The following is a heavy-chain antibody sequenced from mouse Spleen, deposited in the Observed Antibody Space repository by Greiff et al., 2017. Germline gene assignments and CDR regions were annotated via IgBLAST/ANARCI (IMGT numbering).Heavy chain of an antibody. Sequence: VKLVESGPELVKPGASVKMSCKASGYTFTDYVISWVKQRTGQGLEWIGEIYPGSGSTYYNEKFKGKATLTADKSSNTAYMQLSSLTSEDSAVYFCARSTVYFFYFDYWGQGTTLTVSS. J-gene: IGHJ2*01. CDR2: IYPGSGST. CDR1: GYTFTDYV. D-gene: IGHD2-1*01. CDR3: ARSTVYFFYFDY. V-gene: IGHV1-77*01.